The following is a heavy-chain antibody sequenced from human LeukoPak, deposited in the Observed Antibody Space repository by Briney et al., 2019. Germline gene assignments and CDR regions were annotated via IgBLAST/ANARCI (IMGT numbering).Heavy chain of an antibody. D-gene: IGHD4-17*01. V-gene: IGHV3-7*01. J-gene: IGHJ4*02. CDR1: GFTFSTYW. CDR2: IKEDGGEQ. Sequence: GGSLRLSCAASGFTFSTYWMTWVRQTPGKGLEWVANIKEDGGEQNYVDSVEGRFTISRDNTKNSVFLQMNSLRAEDAAVYYCARENGDYTKGVDYWGQGTLVTVSS. CDR3: ARENGDYTKGVDY.